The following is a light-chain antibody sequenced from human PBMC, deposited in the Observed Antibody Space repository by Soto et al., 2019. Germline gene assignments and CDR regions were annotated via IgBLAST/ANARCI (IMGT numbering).Light chain of an antibody. CDR2: AS. CDR1: QSVSDSY. CDR3: QHYGTSAL. Sequence: EMVLTQSPGTLSLSPGERATLSCSASQSVSDSYLAWYQQKPGQAPRLLIYASSRSTGIPDRFSGSGSGTDFNLTTSSLEPEDVAVYYCQHYGTSALFGPGTKVDIK. J-gene: IGKJ3*01. V-gene: IGKV3-20*01.